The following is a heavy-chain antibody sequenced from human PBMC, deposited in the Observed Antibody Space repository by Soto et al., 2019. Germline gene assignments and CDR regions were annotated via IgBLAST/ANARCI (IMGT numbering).Heavy chain of an antibody. V-gene: IGHV3-23*01. CDR2: ISGSGGST. Sequence: GGSLRLSCGACGFTFSGNAMRWVRQARGKGREGVSAISGSGGSTYYADSVKGRFTISRDNSKNTLYLQMNSLRAEETAVHYWTTAPYWGQGTLVTVSS. J-gene: IGHJ4*02. CDR1: GFTFSGNA. CDR3: TTAPY.